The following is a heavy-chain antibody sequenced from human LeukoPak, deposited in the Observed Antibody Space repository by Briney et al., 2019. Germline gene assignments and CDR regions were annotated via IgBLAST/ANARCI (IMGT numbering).Heavy chain of an antibody. Sequence: GGSLRLSCAASGFTFSSYWVSWVRQAPGKGGEWVANIKQEGSERYYVDSGKGRFTISRDNHKNPLYLQMQSVRAVDTAVYYCARRPSGGNVFSYWGLGTLVTVSS. CDR2: IKQEGSER. D-gene: IGHD2-15*01. CDR1: GFTFSSYW. CDR3: ARRPSGGNVFSY. J-gene: IGHJ4*02. V-gene: IGHV3-7*01.